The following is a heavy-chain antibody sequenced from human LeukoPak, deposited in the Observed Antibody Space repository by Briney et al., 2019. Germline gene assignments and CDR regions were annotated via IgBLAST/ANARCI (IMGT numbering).Heavy chain of an antibody. CDR1: GYTFTSYD. D-gene: IGHD3-3*01. Sequence: GASVKVSCKASGYTFTSYDINWVRQATGQGREWMGWMNPNSGNTGYAQKFQGRATITRNTSIITAYMELSSLRTEDTVVYYCARGMTFWSGSSYGGYYYYMDVWGKGTTVTVSS. J-gene: IGHJ6*03. CDR3: ARGMTFWSGSSYGGYYYYMDV. CDR2: MNPNSGNT. V-gene: IGHV1-8*03.